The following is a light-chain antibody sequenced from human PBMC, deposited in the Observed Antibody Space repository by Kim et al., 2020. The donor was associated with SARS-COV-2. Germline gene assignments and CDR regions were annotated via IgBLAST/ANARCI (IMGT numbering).Light chain of an antibody. Sequence: DIQMTQTPSSLSAYVGDGVTITCRASQNINRRLNWYQQMPGKAPRLLIYSASNLQSGVPSRFSASGSGTEFTLTINSLQPEDFATYYCQQSQTVPVTFGGGTKVDIK. CDR1: QNINRR. V-gene: IGKV1-39*01. J-gene: IGKJ4*01. CDR3: QQSQTVPVT. CDR2: SAS.